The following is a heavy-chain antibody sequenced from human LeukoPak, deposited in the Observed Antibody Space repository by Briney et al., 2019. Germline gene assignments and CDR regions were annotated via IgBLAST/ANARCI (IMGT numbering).Heavy chain of an antibody. CDR3: ARGRGIVKFDY. CDR2: IYTSGST. Sequence: KPSETLSLTCAVAGYSISSGYYWGWIRQPAGKGLEWIGRIYTSGSTNYNPSLKSRVTISVDTSKNQFSLKLSSVTAADTAVYYCARGRGIVKFDYWGQGTLVTVSS. CDR1: GYSISSGYY. D-gene: IGHD1-26*01. V-gene: IGHV4-38-2*01. J-gene: IGHJ4*02.